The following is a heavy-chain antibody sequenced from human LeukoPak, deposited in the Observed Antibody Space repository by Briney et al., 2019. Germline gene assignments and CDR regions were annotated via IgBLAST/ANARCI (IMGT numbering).Heavy chain of an antibody. Sequence: SETLSLTCTVSGGSISSYYWSWIRQPPGKGLEWIGYIYYSGSTNYNPSLKSRVTISVDTSKNQFSLKLSSVTAADTAVYSCARGRGGGEAFDIWGQGTMVTVPS. CDR3: ARGRGGGEAFDI. CDR1: GGSISSYY. J-gene: IGHJ3*02. CDR2: IYYSGST. V-gene: IGHV4-59*01. D-gene: IGHD3-10*01.